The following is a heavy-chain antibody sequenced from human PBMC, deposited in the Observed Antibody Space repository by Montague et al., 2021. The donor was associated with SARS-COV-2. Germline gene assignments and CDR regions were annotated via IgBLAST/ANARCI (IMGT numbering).Heavy chain of an antibody. V-gene: IGHV3-20*04. CDR1: GFTFTDYT. CDR2: INWNGGDT. J-gene: IGHJ4*02. D-gene: IGHD1-26*01. CDR3: ARVKVGATIDY. Sequence: SLRLSCAASGFTFTDYTMNWVRQVPGKGLEWVSGINWNGGDTGYADSVKGRFTISRDNAKNSLYPQMNSLRDEDTAFYYCARVKVGATIDYWGQGTLVTVSS.